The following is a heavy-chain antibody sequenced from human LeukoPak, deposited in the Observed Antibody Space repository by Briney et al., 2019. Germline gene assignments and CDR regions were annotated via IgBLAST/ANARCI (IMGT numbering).Heavy chain of an antibody. CDR1: GGSISSGSYY. V-gene: IGHV4-61*02. J-gene: IGHJ4*02. Sequence: SETLSLTCTVSGGSISSGSYYWSWIRQPAGKGLEWIGRIYTSGSTNYNPSLKSRVTMSVDTSKNQFSLKLSSVTAADTAVYYCARHYSGSAPFDYWGQGTLVTVSS. CDR2: IYTSGST. D-gene: IGHD1-26*01. CDR3: ARHYSGSAPFDY.